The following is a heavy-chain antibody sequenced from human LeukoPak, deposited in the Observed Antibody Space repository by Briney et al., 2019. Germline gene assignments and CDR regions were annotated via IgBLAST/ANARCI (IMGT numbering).Heavy chain of an antibody. Sequence: GGSLRLSCAASGFTFSSYAMHWVRQAPGKGLGWVALISYDGSRKYFADSVKGRFTISRDNSKNTLYLQMDSLRAEDTVVYYCAAGREGAVTRILEYWGQGTLVTVSS. J-gene: IGHJ4*02. CDR3: AAGREGAVTRILEY. CDR2: ISYDGSRK. D-gene: IGHD4-17*01. CDR1: GFTFSSYA. V-gene: IGHV3-30*04.